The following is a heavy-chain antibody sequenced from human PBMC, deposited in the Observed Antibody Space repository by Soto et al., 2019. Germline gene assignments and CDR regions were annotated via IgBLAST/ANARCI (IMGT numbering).Heavy chain of an antibody. CDR3: ARIGYCSGVRCLPLDY. D-gene: IGHD2-15*01. V-gene: IGHV4-59*01. CDR1: GGSISSYY. CDR2: IYYRGST. Sequence: PSETLSLTCTVSGGSISSYYWSWIRQPPGKGLEWIGYIYYRGSTNYNPSLKSRVTISVDTSKNQFPLRLSSVTAADTAIYYCARIGYCSGVRCLPLDYWGQGTLVTVSS. J-gene: IGHJ4*02.